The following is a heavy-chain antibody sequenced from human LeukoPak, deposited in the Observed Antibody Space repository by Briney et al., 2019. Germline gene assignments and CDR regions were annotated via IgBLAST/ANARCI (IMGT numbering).Heavy chain of an antibody. D-gene: IGHD1-14*01. CDR2: VDVHWKGT. V-gene: IGHV3-74*01. Sequence: GGSLRLACAASGLTFRSYWMHWVRHAPGKGRVWVSRVDVHWKGTGYADSVKGRFTISRDNDKNTLSLQMNSLSAEDTDVYYCARSHCDRPTFSYHLDLWGQGTLVTVSS. CDR1: GLTFRSYW. J-gene: IGHJ5*02. CDR3: ARSHCDRPTFSYHLDL.